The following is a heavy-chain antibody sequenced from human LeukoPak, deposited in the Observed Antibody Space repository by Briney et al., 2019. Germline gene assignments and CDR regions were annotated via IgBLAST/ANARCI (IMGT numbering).Heavy chain of an antibody. Sequence: GGSLRLSCAAPGSTFSNYWMSWVRQAPGKGLEWVASIKQEGSEKHYVDSVKGRFTISRDSAKNSLYLQMNSLRVEDTAVYYCASFNIWGQGTMVTVSS. CDR1: GSTFSNYW. CDR2: IKQEGSEK. CDR3: ASFNI. J-gene: IGHJ3*02. V-gene: IGHV3-7*01.